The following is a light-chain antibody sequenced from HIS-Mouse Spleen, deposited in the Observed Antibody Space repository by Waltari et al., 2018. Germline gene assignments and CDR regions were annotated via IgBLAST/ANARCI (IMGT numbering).Light chain of an antibody. V-gene: IGLV2-18*01. Sequence: QAALPQPPSVSGSPGHSVPISCTRTCRCVDSYNRVSWYQQPPGTAPKLMIYEVSNRPSGVPDRFSGSKSGNTASLTISGLQTEDEADYYCSLYTSSSTLVFGGGTKLTVL. CDR3: SLYTSSSTLV. CDR1: CRCVDSYNR. CDR2: EVS. J-gene: IGLJ2*01.